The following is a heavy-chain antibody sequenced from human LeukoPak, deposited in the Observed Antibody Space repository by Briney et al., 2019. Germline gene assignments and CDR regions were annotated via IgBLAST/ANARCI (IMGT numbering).Heavy chain of an antibody. Sequence: PGVLLRLTCEASGFTFSSYRENWVRQAPGKGLEWVSSISSSSSYIYYADSVKGRFTISRDNAKISLYLQITSLKAEDTALYYCARGRYYDSSGNYFDYWGQGTLVTVSS. V-gene: IGHV3-21*01. CDR1: GFTFSSYR. J-gene: IGHJ4*02. D-gene: IGHD3-22*01. CDR3: ARGRYYDSSGNYFDY. CDR2: ISSSSSYI.